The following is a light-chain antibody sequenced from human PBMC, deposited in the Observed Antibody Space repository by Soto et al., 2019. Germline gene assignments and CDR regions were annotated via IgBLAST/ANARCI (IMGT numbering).Light chain of an antibody. CDR3: QQSFSAPRT. Sequence: DIQMTQSPSSLSASVGDRVTITCQASHDITSYLNWYQHKPGKAPKLLIYDASILEAGVPSRYSGSGSGTDFTFTISGLQPEDFAVYYCQQSFSAPRTFGQGTKLEIQ. V-gene: IGKV1-33*01. J-gene: IGKJ2*01. CDR2: DAS. CDR1: HDITSY.